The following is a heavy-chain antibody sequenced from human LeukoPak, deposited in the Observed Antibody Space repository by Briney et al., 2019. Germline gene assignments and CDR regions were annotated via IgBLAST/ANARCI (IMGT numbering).Heavy chain of an antibody. Sequence: SETLSLTCTVSGGSISSYYWSWIRQPPGKGLEWTGYIYYSGSTNYNPSLKSRVTISVDTSKNQFSLKLSSVTAADTAVYYCARGNYDFWSSTEYYFDYWGQGTLVTVSS. D-gene: IGHD3-3*01. CDR3: ARGNYDFWSSTEYYFDY. CDR2: IYYSGST. J-gene: IGHJ4*02. CDR1: GGSISSYY. V-gene: IGHV4-59*01.